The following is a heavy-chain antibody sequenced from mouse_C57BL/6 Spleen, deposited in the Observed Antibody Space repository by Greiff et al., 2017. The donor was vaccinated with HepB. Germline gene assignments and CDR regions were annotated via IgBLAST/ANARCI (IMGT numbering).Heavy chain of an antibody. D-gene: IGHD3-1*01. J-gene: IGHJ4*01. V-gene: IGHV1-82*01. CDR3: ARLPAPGPMDY. CDR1: GYAFSSSW. Sequence: QVQLQQSGPELVKPGASVKISCKASGYAFSSSWMNWVKQRPGKGLEWIGRIYPGDGDTNYNGKFKGKATLTADKSSSTAYTQLSSLTSEDSAVYFCARLPAPGPMDYWGQGTSVTVSS. CDR2: IYPGDGDT.